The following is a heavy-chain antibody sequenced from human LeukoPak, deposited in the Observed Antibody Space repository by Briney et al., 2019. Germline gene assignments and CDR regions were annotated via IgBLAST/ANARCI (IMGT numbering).Heavy chain of an antibody. CDR2: INHSGST. D-gene: IGHD1-1*01. Sequence: SETLSLTCAVYGGSFSGYFWIRIRQPPGKGLEWIREINHSGSTNYNPSLKSRVTISVDTSKNQFSLKLSSVTAADTAAYYCARGGPGYYYYYMDVWGTGTTVTVSS. V-gene: IGHV4-34*01. CDR1: GGSFSGYF. J-gene: IGHJ6*03. CDR3: ARGGPGYYYYYMDV.